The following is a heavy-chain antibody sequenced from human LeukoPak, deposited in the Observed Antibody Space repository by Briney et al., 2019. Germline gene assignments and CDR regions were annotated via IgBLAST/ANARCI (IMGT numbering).Heavy chain of an antibody. V-gene: IGHV3-30*02. CDR2: IRYDGSNK. J-gene: IGHJ3*02. D-gene: IGHD1-26*01. Sequence: SGGSLRLSCAASRFTFSSYGMHWVRQAPGKGLEWVAFIRYDGSNKYYADSVKGRFTISRDNSKNTLYLQMNSLRAEDTAVYYCARGGSYLSAFDIWGQGTMVTVSS. CDR3: ARGGSYLSAFDI. CDR1: RFTFSSYG.